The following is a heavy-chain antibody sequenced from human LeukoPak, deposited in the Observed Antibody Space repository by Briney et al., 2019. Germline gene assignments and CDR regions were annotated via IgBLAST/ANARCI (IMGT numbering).Heavy chain of an antibody. CDR3: ARDIGPYDSSGYYDAFDI. CDR1: GFTFGSDW. J-gene: IGHJ3*02. Sequence: GGSLRLSCAASGFTFGSDWMTWVRQAPGKGLEWVANINQDGSEKYYVDSVKGRFTIPRDNAKNSLYLQMNSLRAEDTAVYYCARDIGPYDSSGYYDAFDIWGQGTMVTVSS. CDR2: INQDGSEK. D-gene: IGHD3-22*01. V-gene: IGHV3-7*01.